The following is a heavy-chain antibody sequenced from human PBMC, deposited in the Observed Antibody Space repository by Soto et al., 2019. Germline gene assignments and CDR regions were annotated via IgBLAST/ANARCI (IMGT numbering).Heavy chain of an antibody. V-gene: IGHV3-48*02. CDR3: ARDPPDVGVVHGDY. CDR2: ISSSSSTI. Sequence: EVQLVESGGGLVQPGGSLRLSCAASGFTFSSYSMNWVRQAPGKGLEWVSYISSSSSTIYYADSVKGRFTISRDNAKNALYLQMTSLRDEDTAVYYCARDPPDVGVVHGDYWGQGTLVTVSS. D-gene: IGHD3-3*01. CDR1: GFTFSSYS. J-gene: IGHJ4*02.